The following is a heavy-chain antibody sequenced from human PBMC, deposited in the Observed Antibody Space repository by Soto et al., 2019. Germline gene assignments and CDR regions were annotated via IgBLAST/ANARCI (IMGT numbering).Heavy chain of an antibody. Sequence: QLQLQASGPGLVKPSETLSLTCTVSGGSISSSSYWGWIRQPPGKGLEWIGSIYSIGSTYYTPSLKSRVTISVDTSKHQFSLKLSSVTAADTAVYYCMRSSRYSTDVWGQGTTVTVSS. V-gene: IGHV4-39*01. J-gene: IGHJ6*02. CDR1: GGSISSSSY. CDR3: MRSSRYSTDV. D-gene: IGHD6-13*01. CDR2: IYSIGST.